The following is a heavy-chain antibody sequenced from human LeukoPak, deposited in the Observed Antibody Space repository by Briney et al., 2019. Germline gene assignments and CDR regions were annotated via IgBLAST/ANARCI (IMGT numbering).Heavy chain of an antibody. V-gene: IGHV4-34*01. J-gene: IGHJ5*02. D-gene: IGHD3-9*01. CDR2: INHSGST. CDR1: GDSISSHY. CDR3: ARKAMYFNWFDP. Sequence: SETLSLTCSVSGDSISSHYWSWIRQPPGKGLEWIGEINHSGSTNYNPSLKSRVTISVDTSKNQFSLKLSSVTAADTAVYYCARKAMYFNWFDPWGQGTLVTVSS.